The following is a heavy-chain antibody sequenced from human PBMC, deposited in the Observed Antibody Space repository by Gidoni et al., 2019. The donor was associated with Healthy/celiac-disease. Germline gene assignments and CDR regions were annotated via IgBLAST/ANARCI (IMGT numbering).Heavy chain of an antibody. Sequence: GESGGGLVKPGGSLRLSCAASGFTFSNAWMSWVRQAPGKGLEWFGHIKSKTDGGTTDYASPVKGRFTISRNDSKNKLYLQMTSLKTEDTAGYYCNTEEGYSYGVWGQGTLVTVSS. CDR1: GFTFSNAW. D-gene: IGHD5-18*01. V-gene: IGHV3-15*01. CDR3: NTEEGYSYGV. CDR2: IKSKTDGGTT. J-gene: IGHJ4*02.